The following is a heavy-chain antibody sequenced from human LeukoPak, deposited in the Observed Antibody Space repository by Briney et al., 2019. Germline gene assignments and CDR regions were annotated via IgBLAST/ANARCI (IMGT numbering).Heavy chain of an antibody. J-gene: IGHJ5*02. CDR3: ARVLSGSWDWFDP. CDR1: GFTFSNYW. D-gene: IGHD3-22*01. V-gene: IGHV3-74*01. CDR2: INTDGSRI. Sequence: GGSLRLSCAASGFTFSNYWMHWVRQAPGKGLVWVSRINTDGSRITYADSVKGRFTISRDNAMNTVYLQMNSLRAEDTAVYYCARVLSGSWDWFDPWGQGTLVTVSS.